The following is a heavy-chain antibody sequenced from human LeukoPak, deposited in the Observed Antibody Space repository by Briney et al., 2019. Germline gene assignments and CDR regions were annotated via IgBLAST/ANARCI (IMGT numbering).Heavy chain of an antibody. J-gene: IGHJ3*02. CDR1: GGSISTSNYY. D-gene: IGHD3-22*01. Sequence: SETLSLTCTVSGGSISTSNYYWGWIRQPPGKGLEWIGSIYYSGRTYCNPSLKSRVTISVDTSKNQLSLKLTSVTAADTAVYYCATDGDSRDVFDIWGQGTMVTVSS. V-gene: IGHV4-39*01. CDR2: IYYSGRT. CDR3: ATDGDSRDVFDI.